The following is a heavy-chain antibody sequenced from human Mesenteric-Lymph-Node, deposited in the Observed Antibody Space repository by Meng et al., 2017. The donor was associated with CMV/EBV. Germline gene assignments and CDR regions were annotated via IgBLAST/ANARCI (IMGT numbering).Heavy chain of an antibody. CDR1: GGTFSSYA. Sequence: ASVKVSCKASGGTFSSYAISWVRQAPGQGLEWMGIIKPIDGSTSYAQKFQGRVTMTRDTSTSTVYMELSSLKSEDTAVYYCARDMTTVRGERVNWFDPWGQGTLVTVSS. D-gene: IGHD4-11*01. CDR2: IKPIDGST. CDR3: ARDMTTVRGERVNWFDP. V-gene: IGHV1-46*01. J-gene: IGHJ5*02.